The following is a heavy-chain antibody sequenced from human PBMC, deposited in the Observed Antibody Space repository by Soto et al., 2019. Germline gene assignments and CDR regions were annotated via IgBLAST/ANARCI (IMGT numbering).Heavy chain of an antibody. D-gene: IGHD4-17*01. CDR3: AREGSDYGDHIVDY. V-gene: IGHV3-33*01. CDR1: GFTFSSYG. J-gene: IGHJ4*02. CDR2: IWYDGSNK. Sequence: QVQLVESGGGVVPPGRSLRLSCAASGFTFSSYGMHWVRQAPGKGLEWVAVIWYDGSNKYYADSVKGRFTIPRDNSKNTLYVQMISLRAENTAVYYCAREGSDYGDHIVDYWGQGTLVTVSS.